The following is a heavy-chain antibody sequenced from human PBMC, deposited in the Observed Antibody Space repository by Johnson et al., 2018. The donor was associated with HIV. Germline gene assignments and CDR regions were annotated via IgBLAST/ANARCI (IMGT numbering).Heavy chain of an antibody. J-gene: IGHJ3*02. CDR1: GFTFDDYA. CDR2: IGTISDT. D-gene: IGHD1-26*01. V-gene: IGHV3-13*01. CDR3: ARTRSGSFPHSDPFDT. Sequence: VQLVESGGGVVRPGGSLRLSCAASGFTFDDYAMHWVRQVTGKGLEWVSAIGTISDTFYPDSVKGRFTISRDNAKNSLYLQMNSLTAGDTAVYYCARTRSGSFPHSDPFDTWGQGTMVTVSS.